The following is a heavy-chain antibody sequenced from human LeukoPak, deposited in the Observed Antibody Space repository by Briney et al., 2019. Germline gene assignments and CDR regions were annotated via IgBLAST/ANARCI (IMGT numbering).Heavy chain of an antibody. D-gene: IGHD5-18*01. V-gene: IGHV3-30*03. CDR2: ISYDGSNK. Sequence: GGSLRLSCAASGFTFSSYWMTWVRQAPGKGLEWVAVISYDGSNKYYADSVKGRFTISRDNSKNTLYLQMNSLRAEDTAVYYCALGGAMATVFDYWGQGTLVTVSS. J-gene: IGHJ4*02. CDR3: ALGGAMATVFDY. CDR1: GFTFSSYW.